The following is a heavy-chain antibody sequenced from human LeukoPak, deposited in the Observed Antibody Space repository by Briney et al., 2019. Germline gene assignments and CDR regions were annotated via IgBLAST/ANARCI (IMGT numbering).Heavy chain of an antibody. Sequence: GGSLRLSCAASGFTFSSYAMHWVRQAPGKGPEWVAVISYDGSNKYYADSVKGRFTISRDNPKNTLYLQMNSLRAEDTAVYYCARDIVAGTGFDYWGQGTLVTVSS. CDR3: ARDIVAGTGFDY. D-gene: IGHD6-19*01. J-gene: IGHJ4*02. CDR1: GFTFSSYA. CDR2: ISYDGSNK. V-gene: IGHV3-30*04.